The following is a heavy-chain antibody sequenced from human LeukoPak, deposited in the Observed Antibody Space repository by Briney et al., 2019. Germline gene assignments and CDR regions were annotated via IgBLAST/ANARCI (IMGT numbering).Heavy chain of an antibody. V-gene: IGHV4-59*11. CDR1: GGSISSHY. Sequence: PSETLSLTCTVSGGSISSHYWSWIRQPPGKGLEWIGYIYYSGSTNYNPSLKSRVTISVDTSKNQFSLKLSSVTAADTAVYYCALTMMATMPSDYWYYMDVWGKGTTVTVSS. CDR2: IYYSGST. D-gene: IGHD5-24*01. J-gene: IGHJ6*03. CDR3: ALTMMATMPSDYWYYMDV.